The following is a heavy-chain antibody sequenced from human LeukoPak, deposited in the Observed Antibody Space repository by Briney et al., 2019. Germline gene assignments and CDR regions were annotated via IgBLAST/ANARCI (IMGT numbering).Heavy chain of an antibody. D-gene: IGHD6-13*01. CDR3: AGHSSSWYGRFDP. V-gene: IGHV4-59*01. CDR2: IYYSGST. J-gene: IGHJ5*02. CDR1: GGSISSYY. Sequence: PSETLSLTCTVSGGSISSYYWSWIRQPPGKGLEWIGYIYYSGSTNYNPSLKSRVTISVDTSKNQFSLKLSSVTAADTAVYYCAGHSSSWYGRFDPWGQGTLVTVSS.